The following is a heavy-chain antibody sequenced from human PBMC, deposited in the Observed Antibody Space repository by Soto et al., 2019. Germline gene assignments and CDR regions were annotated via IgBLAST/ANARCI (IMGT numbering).Heavy chain of an antibody. J-gene: IGHJ1*01. D-gene: IGHD2-15*01. Sequence: QVQLVESGGGVVQPGGSLRLSCVGSGFSFTNHALHWVRQAPGKGLEWVAVVSYDQTNKYYSDSVRFSISRDNAKSTLYLQMNSLRPEDTAVYYCAIQRSQGGLPEFHHWGQGTPVIVS. CDR3: AIQRSQGGLPEFHH. V-gene: IGHV3-30*14. CDR1: GFSFTNHA. CDR2: VSYDQTNK.